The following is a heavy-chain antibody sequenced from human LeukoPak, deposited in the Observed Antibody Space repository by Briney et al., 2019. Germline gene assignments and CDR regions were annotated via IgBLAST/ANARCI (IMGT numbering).Heavy chain of an antibody. CDR3: ARSDYWDATSWYWFDL. CDR2: IIPKFDTS. J-gene: IGHJ5*02. CDR1: GGTFRSYA. V-gene: IGHV1-69*05. Sequence: ASVTDSCKATGGTFRSYAVSWVRQAPGQGLDWMGGIIPKFDTSKYAQNFQGRVSITTDESTGTTYMELSSLRSEDTAVYYCARSDYWDATSWYWFDLWGQGTLITVSA. D-gene: IGHD3-3*01.